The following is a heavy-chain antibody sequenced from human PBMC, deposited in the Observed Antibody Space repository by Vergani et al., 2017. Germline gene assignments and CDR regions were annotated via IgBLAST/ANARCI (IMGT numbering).Heavy chain of an antibody. V-gene: IGHV3-11*01. D-gene: IGHD6-13*01. J-gene: IGHJ6*03. CDR2: ISSSGSTI. CDR3: AKAAAAGLRYYYYYMDV. Sequence: QVQLVESGGGLVKPGGSLRLSCAASGFTFSDYYMSWIRQAPGKGLEWVSYISSSGSTIYYADSVKGRFTISRDNAKNSLYLQMNSVRAEDTALYYCAKAAAAGLRYYYYYMDVWGKGTTVTVS. CDR1: GFTFSDYY.